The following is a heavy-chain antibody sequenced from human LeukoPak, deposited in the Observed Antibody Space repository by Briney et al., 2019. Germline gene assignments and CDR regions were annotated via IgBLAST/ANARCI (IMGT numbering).Heavy chain of an antibody. D-gene: IGHD6-19*01. CDR1: GFTFDDYT. J-gene: IGHJ4*02. Sequence: PGGSLRLSCAASGFTFDDYTMHWVRQAPGKGLEWVSLISWDGGSTYYADSVKGRFTISRDNSKNSLYLQMNSLRTEDTALYYCAKDQSVADPYYFDYWGQGTLVTVSS. V-gene: IGHV3-43*01. CDR2: ISWDGGST. CDR3: AKDQSVADPYYFDY.